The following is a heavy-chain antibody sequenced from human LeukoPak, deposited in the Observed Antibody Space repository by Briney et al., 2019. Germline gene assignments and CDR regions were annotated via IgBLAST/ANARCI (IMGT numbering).Heavy chain of an antibody. J-gene: IGHJ4*02. V-gene: IGHV3-21*01. Sequence: GGSLRLSCAASGFTFSSYSMNWVRQAPGKGLEWVSSISSSSYIYYADSAKGRFTISRDNAKNSLYLQMKSLRAEDTAVYYCARDPGVREFDYWGQGTLVTVSS. CDR1: GFTFSSYS. D-gene: IGHD3-10*01. CDR3: ARDPGVREFDY. CDR2: ISSSSYI.